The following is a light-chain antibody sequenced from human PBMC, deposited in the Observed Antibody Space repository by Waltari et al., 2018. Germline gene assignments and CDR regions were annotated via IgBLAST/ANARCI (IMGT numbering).Light chain of an antibody. Sequence: QTVVTQEPSFSVSPGGTVTLTCALSSVSVSTSHYPRWYQQTPGQAPRTLIYSTNTRSSGVPDRFAGSILGNKAALTITGAQADDESDYYCVLYMGSGISVFGGGTKLTVL. V-gene: IGLV8-61*01. CDR2: STN. CDR1: SVSVSTSHY. CDR3: VLYMGSGISV. J-gene: IGLJ2*01.